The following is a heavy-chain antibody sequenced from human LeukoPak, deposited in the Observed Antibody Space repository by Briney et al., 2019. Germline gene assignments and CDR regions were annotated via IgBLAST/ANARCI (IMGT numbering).Heavy chain of an antibody. J-gene: IGHJ5*02. Sequence: SQTLSLTCTVSGGSISSYYWSWIRQPAGKGLEWIGRIYTSGSTNYNPSLKSRVTMSVDTSKNQFSLKLSSVTAADTAVYYCARDILGSIAARGWFDPWGQGTLVTVSS. V-gene: IGHV4-4*07. CDR1: GGSISSYY. CDR3: ARDILGSIAARGWFDP. CDR2: IYTSGST. D-gene: IGHD6-6*01.